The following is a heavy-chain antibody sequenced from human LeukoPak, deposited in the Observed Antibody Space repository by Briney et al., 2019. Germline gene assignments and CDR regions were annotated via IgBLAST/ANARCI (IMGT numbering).Heavy chain of an antibody. CDR3: ARRSYYYGSGSYYTYFDY. D-gene: IGHD3-10*01. Sequence: SETLSLTCTVSGGSISSYYWSWIRQPPGKGLEWIGYIYTSGSTTYNPSLKSRVTISVDTSKNQFSLKLSSVTAADTAVYYCARRSYYYGSGSYYTYFDYWGQGTLVTVSS. J-gene: IGHJ4*02. CDR1: GGSISSYY. V-gene: IGHV4-4*09. CDR2: IYTSGST.